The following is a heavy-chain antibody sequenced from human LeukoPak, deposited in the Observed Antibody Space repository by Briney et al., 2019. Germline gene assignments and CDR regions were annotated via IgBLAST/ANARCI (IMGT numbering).Heavy chain of an antibody. CDR3: ARVGLIAAAGTPDY. CDR2: ISRSSSYI. D-gene: IGHD6-13*01. J-gene: IGHJ4*02. CDR1: GFTFSSYS. Sequence: GGSLRLSCAASGFTFSSYSMNWVRQAPGKGLEWVASISRSSSYIYYADSVKGRFTISRDNAKNSLYLQMNSLRAEDTAVYYCARVGLIAAAGTPDYWGQGTLVTVSS. V-gene: IGHV3-21*01.